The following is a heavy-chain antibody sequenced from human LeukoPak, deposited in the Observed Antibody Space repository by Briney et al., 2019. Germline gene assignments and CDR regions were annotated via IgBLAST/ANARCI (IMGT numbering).Heavy chain of an antibody. CDR2: ISGSGGRT. D-gene: IGHD6-13*01. Sequence: PGGSLRLSCAVSGFTFSNYAMAWVRQAPGKGPEWVSAISGSGGRTYSADSVQGRFTISRDNSKNTVYLQMDNLRAEDSAMYYCAKAHSISWPYAFDSWGQGTLVTVSS. V-gene: IGHV3-23*01. CDR3: AKAHSISWPYAFDS. CDR1: GFTFSNYA. J-gene: IGHJ4*02.